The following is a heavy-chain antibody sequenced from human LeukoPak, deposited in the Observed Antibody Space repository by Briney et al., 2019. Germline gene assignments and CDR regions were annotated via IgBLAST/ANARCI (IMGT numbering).Heavy chain of an antibody. CDR2: IYYSGST. D-gene: IGHD4-17*01. J-gene: IGHJ4*02. CDR3: ARRSTVTTDFDY. V-gene: IGHV4-30-4*01. Sequence: PSETLSLTCTVSGGSFSSGDYYWSWIRQPPGKGLEWIGYIYYSGSTSYNPSLKSRLIISINTSKNQFSLKLSSVTAADTAVYYCARRSTVTTDFDYWGQGTLVTVSS. CDR1: GGSFSSGDYY.